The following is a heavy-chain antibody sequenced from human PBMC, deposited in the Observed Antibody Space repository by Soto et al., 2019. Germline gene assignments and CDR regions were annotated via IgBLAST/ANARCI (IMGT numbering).Heavy chain of an antibody. CDR2: INPNSGGT. J-gene: IGHJ4*02. CDR1: GYTFTGYY. V-gene: IGHV1-2*02. CDR3: ARGEIPPARYYDFWSGYFSTNYFDY. D-gene: IGHD3-3*01. Sequence: GASVKVSCKASGYTFTGYYMHWVRQAPGQGLEWMGWINPNSGGTNYAQKFQGRVTMTRDTSISTAYMELSRLRSDDTAVYYCARGEIPPARYYDFWSGYFSTNYFDYWGQGTLVTVSS.